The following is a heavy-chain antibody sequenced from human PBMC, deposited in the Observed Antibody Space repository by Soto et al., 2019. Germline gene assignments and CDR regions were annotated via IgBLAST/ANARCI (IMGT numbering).Heavy chain of an antibody. CDR1: GYTVTSYG. V-gene: IGHV1-18*01. Sequence: QVQLVQSGAEVKKPGASVKVSCKASGYTVTSYGISWVRQAPGQGLEWMGWISGKNGNTNYAQKFNGRVTMTTVTFTSTAYMELRSLRSDDTAVYYCARDSFPLLSVAGTDFDYWGQGTLVTVSS. J-gene: IGHJ4*02. D-gene: IGHD6-19*01. CDR2: ISGKNGNT. CDR3: ARDSFPLLSVAGTDFDY.